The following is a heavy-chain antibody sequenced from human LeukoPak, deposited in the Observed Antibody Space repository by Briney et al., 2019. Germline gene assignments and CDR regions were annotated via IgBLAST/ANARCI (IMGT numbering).Heavy chain of an antibody. CDR2: INPNSGGT. CDR1: GYTFTGYY. CDR3: ARVVAVADHFDY. V-gene: IGHV1-2*02. Sequence: ASVKVSCKASGYTFTGYYMHWVRQAPGQGLGWMGWINPNSGGTNYAQKFQGRVTMTRDTSISTAYMELSRLRSDDTAVYYCARVVAVADHFDYWGQGTLVTVSS. J-gene: IGHJ4*02. D-gene: IGHD6-19*01.